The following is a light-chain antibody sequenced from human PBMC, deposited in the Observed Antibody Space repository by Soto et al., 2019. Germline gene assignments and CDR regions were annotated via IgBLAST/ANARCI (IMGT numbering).Light chain of an antibody. CDR3: SSYTSSSLYV. V-gene: IGLV2-14*01. CDR1: SSDVGGYNY. CDR2: DVS. Sequence: QSALTQPASVSGSPGQSITISCTGTSSDVGGYNYVSWYQQHPGKAPKLMIYDVSNRPSGVSNRFSGSKSGNTASLTISGIQAEDEADYDCSSYTSSSLYVFGTGTKLTVL. J-gene: IGLJ1*01.